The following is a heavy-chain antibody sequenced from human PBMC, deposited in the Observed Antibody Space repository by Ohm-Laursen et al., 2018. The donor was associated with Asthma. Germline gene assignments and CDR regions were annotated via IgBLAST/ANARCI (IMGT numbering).Heavy chain of an antibody. V-gene: IGHV4-61*01. CDR2: VRDSGST. CDR1: GDSVSGGNYH. J-gene: IGHJ6*02. Sequence: GTLYLTCAVSGDSVSGGNYHWSWIRQPPGKGLEWIGYVRDSGSTNYNPSLKSRVSISADTSKNQYSLKLSSVTAADTAVYYCARVPQDYGDYVGFGYYYYYGMDVWGQGTTVTVSS. D-gene: IGHD4-17*01. CDR3: ARVPQDYGDYVGFGYYYYYGMDV.